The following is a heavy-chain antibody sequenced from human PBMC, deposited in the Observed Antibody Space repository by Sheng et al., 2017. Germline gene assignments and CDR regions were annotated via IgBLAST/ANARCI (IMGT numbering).Heavy chain of an antibody. Sequence: EVQLVESGGGLVQPGGSLRLSCAVSGFTFSSYEMNWVRQAPGKGLEWVSYISTGGSTIYYTDSVKGRFTISRDNAKNSLYLQMNSLRAEDTAVYYCARWVGRYDGMDVWGQGTTVTVSS. CDR3: ARWVGRYDGMDV. CDR2: ISTGGSTI. CDR1: GFTFSSYE. J-gene: IGHJ6*02. D-gene: IGHD2-15*01. V-gene: IGHV3-48*03.